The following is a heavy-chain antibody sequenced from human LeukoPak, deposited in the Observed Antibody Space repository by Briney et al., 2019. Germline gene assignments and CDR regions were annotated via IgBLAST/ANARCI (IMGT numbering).Heavy chain of an antibody. CDR2: ISGRSSHV. CDR3: GRAFPPLRTSSAGDL. Sequence: TPGGSLRLSCSASGFSFSDYDMKSVRQAPGKGLESVSAISGRSSHVYYGESVKGRFTFSRDNAKNSLYLQLDSLGVEDTAVYYCGRAFPPLRTSSAGDLWGQGTLVTVSS. CDR1: GFSFSDYD. D-gene: IGHD3-16*01. V-gene: IGHV3-21*01. J-gene: IGHJ1*01.